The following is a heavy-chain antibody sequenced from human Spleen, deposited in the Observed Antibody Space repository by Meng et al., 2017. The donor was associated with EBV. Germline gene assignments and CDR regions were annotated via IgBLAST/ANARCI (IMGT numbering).Heavy chain of an antibody. CDR3: ASGSGGNFDF. J-gene: IGHJ4*02. CDR2: IYHNGDT. Sequence: VQLPESGPGLVKPSQTLSLTCSVSGGSISSGTYYWSWIRQPPGRGLEWIGYIYHNGDTYYSPSLQSRLTISVDTSKNQFSLKMSSVTAADTAVYFCASGSGGNFDFWGQGTLVTVSS. CDR1: GGSISSGTYY. V-gene: IGHV4-30-4*01. D-gene: IGHD3-16*01.